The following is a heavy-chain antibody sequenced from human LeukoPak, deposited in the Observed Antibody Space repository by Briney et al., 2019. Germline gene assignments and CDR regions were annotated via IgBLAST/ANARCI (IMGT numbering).Heavy chain of an antibody. CDR2: IWYDGSNK. Sequence: GGSLRLSCAASGFTFSSYGMHSVRQAPGKGLEWVAVIWYDGSNKYYADSVKGRFTISRDNSKNTLYLQMNSLRAEDTAVYYCARDGSTVTAPFDYWGQGTLVTVSS. V-gene: IGHV3-33*01. D-gene: IGHD2-21*02. J-gene: IGHJ4*02. CDR3: ARDGSTVTAPFDY. CDR1: GFTFSSYG.